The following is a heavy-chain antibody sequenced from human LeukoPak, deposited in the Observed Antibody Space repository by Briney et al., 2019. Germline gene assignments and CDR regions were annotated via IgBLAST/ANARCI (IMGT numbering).Heavy chain of an antibody. CDR1: GFTFAGYA. D-gene: IGHD2-2*01. CDR2: IGGLGRDT. CDR3: AKDREYQLLPGNWFDP. V-gene: IGHV3-23*01. J-gene: IGHJ5*02. Sequence: GGSLRLSCAASGFTFAGYAMSWVRQSSGKGLEWVSAIGGLGRDTHYADSVRGRFTVSRDNSKNTLYLQMNSLRAEDTAVYYCAKDREYQLLPGNWFDPWGQGTLVTVSS.